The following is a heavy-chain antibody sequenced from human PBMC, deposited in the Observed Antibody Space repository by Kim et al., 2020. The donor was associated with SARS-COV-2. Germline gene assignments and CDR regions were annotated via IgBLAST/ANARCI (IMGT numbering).Heavy chain of an antibody. Sequence: DSLNGRFTISRDNAENSLYLQMDSLRPEDSAIYYCGRVWGGYDYVEFWGQGTLITVSS. D-gene: IGHD5-12*01. J-gene: IGHJ4*02. V-gene: IGHV3-48*03. CDR3: GRVWGGYDYVEF.